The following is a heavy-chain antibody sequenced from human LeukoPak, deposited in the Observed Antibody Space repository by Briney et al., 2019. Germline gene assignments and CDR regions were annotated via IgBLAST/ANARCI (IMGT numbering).Heavy chain of an antibody. Sequence: GGSLRLSCAASGFTFSSYAMSWVRQAPGRGVEWVSAISGSGGSTYYADSVKGRFTISRDNSKNTLYLQMNSLRAEDTAVYYRAKEWSTMVRGVSNYWGQGTLVTVSS. CDR3: AKEWSTMVRGVSNY. CDR1: GFTFSSYA. D-gene: IGHD3-10*01. J-gene: IGHJ4*02. V-gene: IGHV3-23*01. CDR2: ISGSGGST.